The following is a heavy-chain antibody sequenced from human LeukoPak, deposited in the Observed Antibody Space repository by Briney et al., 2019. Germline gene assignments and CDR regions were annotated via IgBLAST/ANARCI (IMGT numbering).Heavy chain of an antibody. V-gene: IGHV4-59*01. CDR3: ARGGGYYFDY. CDR2: IYYSGST. Sequence: SETLSLTCTVSGGSIRSYYWSWIRQPPGKGPEWIGYIYYSGSTNYNPSLKSRVTISVDTSKNQFSLKLRSVTAADTAVYYCARGGGYYFDYWGQGTLVTVSS. J-gene: IGHJ4*02. CDR1: GGSIRSYY. D-gene: IGHD3-16*01.